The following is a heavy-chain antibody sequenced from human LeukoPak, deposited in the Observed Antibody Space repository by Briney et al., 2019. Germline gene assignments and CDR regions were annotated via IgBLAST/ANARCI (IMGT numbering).Heavy chain of an antibody. V-gene: IGHV4-4*09. CDR1: GGSISSYY. CDR3: ARSLDYGGTMGAFDI. J-gene: IGHJ3*02. Sequence: PSETLSLTCTVSGGSISSYYWSWIRQPPGKGLEWIGYIYTSGSTNYNPSLKSRVTISVDTSKNQFSLKLSSVTAADTAVYYCARSLDYGGTMGAFDIWGQGTMVTVSS. D-gene: IGHD4-23*01. CDR2: IYTSGST.